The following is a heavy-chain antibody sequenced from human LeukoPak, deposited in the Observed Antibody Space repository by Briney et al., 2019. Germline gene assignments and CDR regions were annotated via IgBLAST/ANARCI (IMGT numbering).Heavy chain of an antibody. Sequence: QAGGSQRLSCAASGFTFSSYEMNWVRQAPGKGLEWVSYISSSGSTIYYADSVKGRFTISRDNAKNSLYLQMNSLRAEDTAVYYCARDGIAVAGTVFDYGGQGTLVTVSS. J-gene: IGHJ4*02. CDR1: GFTFSSYE. V-gene: IGHV3-48*03. CDR3: ARDGIAVAGTVFDY. D-gene: IGHD6-19*01. CDR2: ISSSGSTI.